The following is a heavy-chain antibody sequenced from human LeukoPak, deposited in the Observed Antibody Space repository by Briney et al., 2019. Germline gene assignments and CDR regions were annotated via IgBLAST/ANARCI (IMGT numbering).Heavy chain of an antibody. J-gene: IGHJ6*03. D-gene: IGHD5-18*01. CDR2: INHTGTT. Sequence: PSETLSLTCAVYGGSFNTYYWNWIRQSPGKGLEWIGEINHTGTTNYNPSLKSRFTISVDTSKNQFSLKLSSVTAADTAVYYCARTTEGGYTYDYFYYYYMDVWGKGTTVTISS. V-gene: IGHV4-34*01. CDR3: ARTTEGGYTYDYFYYYYMDV. CDR1: GGSFNTYY.